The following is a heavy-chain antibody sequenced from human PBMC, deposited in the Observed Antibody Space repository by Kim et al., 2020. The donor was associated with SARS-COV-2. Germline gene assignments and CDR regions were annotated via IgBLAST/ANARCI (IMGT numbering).Heavy chain of an antibody. CDR3: ASLLGAANSDY. V-gene: IGHV3-74*01. J-gene: IGHJ4*02. CDR1: GFTFSSYW. CDR2: INSDGSTT. D-gene: IGHD1-26*01. Sequence: GGSLRLSCAASGFTFSSYWMHWVRQAPGKGLVWVSRINSDGSTTNYADSVKGRFTISRDNAKNTLYLQMNSLRAEDTAVYYCASLLGAANSDYWGQGTLVTVSS.